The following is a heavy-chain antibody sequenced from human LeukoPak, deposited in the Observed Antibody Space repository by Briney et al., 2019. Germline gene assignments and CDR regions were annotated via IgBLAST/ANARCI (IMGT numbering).Heavy chain of an antibody. Sequence: ASVKVSCKVSGYTLTELSMHWVRQAPGQGLEWMGWISSYNGNTNYAQKLQGRVTMTTDTSTSTAYMELRSLRSDDTAVYYCARGRLAAGPRGLDFQHWGQGTLVTVSS. CDR3: ARGRLAAGPRGLDFQH. D-gene: IGHD6-6*01. CDR1: GYTLTELS. V-gene: IGHV1-18*01. CDR2: ISSYNGNT. J-gene: IGHJ1*01.